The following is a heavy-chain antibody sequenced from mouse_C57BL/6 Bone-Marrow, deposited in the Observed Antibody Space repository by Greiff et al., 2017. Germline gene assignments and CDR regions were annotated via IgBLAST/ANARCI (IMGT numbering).Heavy chain of an antibody. V-gene: IGHV14-1*01. CDR3: TGIYYDPYYAMDY. CDR2: IDPEDGDT. J-gene: IGHJ4*01. D-gene: IGHD2-4*01. CDR1: GFNIKDYY. Sequence: EVQLQQSGAELVRPGASVKLSCTASGFNIKDYYMHWVKQRPEQGLEWIGRIDPEDGDTEYAPKFQGKATMTADTSSNTAYLQLSSLTSEDTAVYYCTGIYYDPYYAMDYWGQGTSVTVSS.